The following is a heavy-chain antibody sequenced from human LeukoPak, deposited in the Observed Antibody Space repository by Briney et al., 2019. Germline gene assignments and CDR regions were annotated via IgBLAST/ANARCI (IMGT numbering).Heavy chain of an antibody. CDR3: AKDALLYSSGWYDDY. D-gene: IGHD6-19*01. CDR2: ISYDGSNK. CDR1: GFTFSSYG. V-gene: IGHV3-30*18. J-gene: IGHJ4*02. Sequence: PGGSLRLSCAASGFTFSSYGMHWVRQAPGKGLEWVAVISYDGSNKYYADPVKGRFTISRDNSKNTLYLQMNSLRAEDTAVYYCAKDALLYSSGWYDDYWGQGTLVTVSS.